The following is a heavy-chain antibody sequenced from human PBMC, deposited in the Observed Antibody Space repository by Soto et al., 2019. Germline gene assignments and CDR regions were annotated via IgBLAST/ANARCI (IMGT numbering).Heavy chain of an antibody. CDR3: ARHARGWFGELFQNYYGMDV. CDR1: GYSFTSYW. Sequence: GESLKISCKGSGYSFTSYWISWVRQMPGKGLEWMGRIDPSDSYTNYSPSFQGHVTISADKSISTAYPQWSSLKASDTAMYYCARHARGWFGELFQNYYGMDVWGQGTTVTVSS. V-gene: IGHV5-10-1*01. CDR2: IDPSDSYT. D-gene: IGHD3-10*01. J-gene: IGHJ6*02.